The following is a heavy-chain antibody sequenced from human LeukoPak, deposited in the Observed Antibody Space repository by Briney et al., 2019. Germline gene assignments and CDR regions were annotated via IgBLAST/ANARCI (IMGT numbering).Heavy chain of an antibody. CDR1: GGSFSGYY. J-gene: IGHJ2*01. CDR2: INHSGST. V-gene: IGHV4-34*01. CDR3: ARAYRGRDRYFDL. D-gene: IGHD2-2*02. Sequence: SETLSLTCAAYGGSFSGYYWSWIRRPPGKGLEWIGEINHSGSTNYNPSLKNRVTITVDTSKNQFCLKLSSVAAADTAVYYCARAYRGRDRYFDLWGRGTLVTVPS.